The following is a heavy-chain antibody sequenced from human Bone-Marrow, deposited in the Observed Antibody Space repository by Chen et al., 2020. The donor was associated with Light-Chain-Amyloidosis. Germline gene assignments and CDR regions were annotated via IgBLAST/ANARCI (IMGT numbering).Heavy chain of an antibody. CDR2: CSGNGDNR. V-gene: IGHV3-23*04. J-gene: IGHJ5*01. CDR1: GFWFGGYA. Sequence: EVQLVESGGGLVQPGGSWGFSCWASGFWFGGYAMSWVGQAPGKGLEWVAVCSGNGDNRYYADSVKGRFTISRDNSRNEVFLQMNSLRADDTAVYFCAKDGNYAAYGWFDSWGQGTLVTVSS. CDR3: AKDGNYAAYGWFDS. D-gene: IGHD3-10*01.